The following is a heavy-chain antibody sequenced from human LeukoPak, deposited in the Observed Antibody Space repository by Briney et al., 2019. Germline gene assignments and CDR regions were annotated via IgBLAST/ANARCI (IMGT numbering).Heavy chain of an antibody. J-gene: IGHJ6*02. Sequence: ASEKVSCKASGYTFTSYGISWVRQAPGQGLEWMGWISAYNGNTNYAQKLQGRVTMTTDTSTSTAYMELRSLRSDDTAVYYCARDLGYDSSGYYDYYYGMDVWGQGTTVTVSS. CDR1: GYTFTSYG. D-gene: IGHD3-22*01. CDR2: ISAYNGNT. V-gene: IGHV1-18*01. CDR3: ARDLGYDSSGYYDYYYGMDV.